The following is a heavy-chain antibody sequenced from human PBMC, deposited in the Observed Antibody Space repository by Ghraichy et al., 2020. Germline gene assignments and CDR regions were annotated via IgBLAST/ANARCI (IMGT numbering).Heavy chain of an antibody. CDR2: IYYSGST. V-gene: IGHV4-59*01. CDR1: GGSISSYY. Sequence: SETLSLTCTVSGGSISSYYWSWIRQPPGKGLEWIGYIYYSGSTNYNPSLKSRVTISVDTSKNQFSLKLSSVTAADTAVYYCARESSGWYDYYYGMDVWGQGTTVTVSS. D-gene: IGHD6-19*01. J-gene: IGHJ6*02. CDR3: ARESSGWYDYYYGMDV.